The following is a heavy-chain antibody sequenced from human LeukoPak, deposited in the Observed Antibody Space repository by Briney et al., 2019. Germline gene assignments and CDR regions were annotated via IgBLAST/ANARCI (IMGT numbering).Heavy chain of an antibody. CDR2: ISYDGSNK. CDR1: GFTFSSYA. J-gene: IGHJ4*02. Sequence: GGSLRLSCAASGFTFSSYAVSWVRQAPGKGLEWVAVISYDGSNKYYADSVKGRFTISRDNSKNTLYLQMNSLRAEDTAVYYCASRGPTTYSSSWYGGYYFDYWGQGTLVTVSS. CDR3: ASRGPTTYSSSWYGGYYFDY. D-gene: IGHD6-13*01. V-gene: IGHV3-30*03.